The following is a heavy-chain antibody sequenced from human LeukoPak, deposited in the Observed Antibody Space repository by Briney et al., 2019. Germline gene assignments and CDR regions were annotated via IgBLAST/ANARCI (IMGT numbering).Heavy chain of an antibody. CDR2: TYYRSKWYN. CDR3: ARATGQEEWLSWGIFDY. J-gene: IGHJ4*02. D-gene: IGHD6-19*01. V-gene: IGHV6-1*01. CDR1: GDSVSSNSAA. Sequence: SQTLSPTCAISGDSVSSNSAAWNWIRQSPSRGLEWLGRTYYRSKWYNNYAVSVKSRITINPDTSKNQFSLQLNSVTPEDTAVYYCARATGQEEWLSWGIFDYWGQGTLVTVSS.